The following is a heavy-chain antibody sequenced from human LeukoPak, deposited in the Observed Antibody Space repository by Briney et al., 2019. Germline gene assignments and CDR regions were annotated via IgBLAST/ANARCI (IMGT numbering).Heavy chain of an antibody. CDR2: IEPDGSAT. CDR3: ARHLDWSFDY. Sequence: PGGSLRVSCSASGFSFSGYWMTWVRQAPGKGLEWVANIEPDGSATYYVDSMRDRFTISRDNAKNSLFLQINGLRVEDTAVYYCARHLDWSFDYWGQGTLVTVSS. V-gene: IGHV3-7*01. D-gene: IGHD3/OR15-3a*01. J-gene: IGHJ4*02. CDR1: GFSFSGYW.